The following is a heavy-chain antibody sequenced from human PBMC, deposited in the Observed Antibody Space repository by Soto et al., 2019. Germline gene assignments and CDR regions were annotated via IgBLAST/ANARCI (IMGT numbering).Heavy chain of an antibody. V-gene: IGHV3-74*01. J-gene: IGHJ4*02. D-gene: IGHD6-19*01. CDR1: GFTFSSYW. CDR2: INSDGSTT. Sequence: EVQLVESGGGSVQPGGSLRLSCGASGFTFSSYWIHWVRQVPGKGLVWVSRINSDGSTTNYADSVKGRFAISRDNSKNMVYLQMSRLRAEDSAVYHSARGGFRQWLRAHWGEGTLVPVSS. CDR3: ARGGFRQWLRAH.